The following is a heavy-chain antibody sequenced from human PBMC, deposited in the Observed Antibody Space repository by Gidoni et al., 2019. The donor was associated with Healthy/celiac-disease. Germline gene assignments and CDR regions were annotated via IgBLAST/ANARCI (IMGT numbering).Heavy chain of an antibody. Sequence: QVQLVPSGAEVKKPVASVKVSCKASGYTFTSYAMHWVRQAPGHRLEWMGWINAGNGNTKYSQKFQGRVTITRDTSARTAYMELSSLRSEDTAVYYCARGGDTALYYFDYWGQGTLVTVSS. CDR2: INAGNGNT. V-gene: IGHV1-3*01. CDR1: GYTFTSYA. CDR3: ARGGDTALYYFDY. J-gene: IGHJ4*02. D-gene: IGHD5-18*01.